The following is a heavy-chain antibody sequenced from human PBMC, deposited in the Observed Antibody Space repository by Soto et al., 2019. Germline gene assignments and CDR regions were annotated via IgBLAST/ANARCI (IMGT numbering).Heavy chain of an antibody. V-gene: IGHV4-30-4*01. CDR1: GGSISSGDYY. CDR3: ARHPLARYCTNGVCSSYYYYYGMDV. J-gene: IGHJ6*02. D-gene: IGHD2-8*01. Sequence: PSETLSLTCTVSGGSISSGDYYWSWIRQPPGKGLEWIGYIYYSGSTYYNPSLKSRVTISVDTSKNQFSLKLSSVTAADTAVYYCARHPLARYCTNGVCSSYYYYYGMDVWGQGTTVTVSS. CDR2: IYYSGST.